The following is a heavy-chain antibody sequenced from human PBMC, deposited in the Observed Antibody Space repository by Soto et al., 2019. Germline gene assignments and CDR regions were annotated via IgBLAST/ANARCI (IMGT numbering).Heavy chain of an antibody. J-gene: IGHJ6*02. CDR2: ISAYNGNT. V-gene: IGHV1-18*01. Sequence: QVQLVQSGAEVKKPGASVKVSCKASGYTFTSYGISWVRQAPGQGLEWMGWISAYNGNTNYSQKLQGRVTMTTDTSTSTAYMELRSLRSDDTAVYYCARSVAATFYDYYGMDVWGQGTTVTVSS. CDR1: GYTFTSYG. D-gene: IGHD2-15*01. CDR3: ARSVAATFYDYYGMDV.